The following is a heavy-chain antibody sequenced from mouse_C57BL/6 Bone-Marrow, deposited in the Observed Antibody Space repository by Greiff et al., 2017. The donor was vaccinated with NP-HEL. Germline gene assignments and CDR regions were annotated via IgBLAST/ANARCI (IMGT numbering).Heavy chain of an antibody. J-gene: IGHJ4*01. CDR3: ARRFINYYGSSYAMDY. D-gene: IGHD1-1*01. CDR1: GYTFTSYG. V-gene: IGHV1-81*01. CDR2: IYPRSGNT. Sequence: LVESGAELARPGASVKLSCKASGYTFTSYGISWVKQRTGQGLEWIGEIYPRSGNTYYNEKFKGKATLTADKSSSTAYMELRSLTSEDSAVYFCARRFINYYGSSYAMDYWGQGTSVTVSS.